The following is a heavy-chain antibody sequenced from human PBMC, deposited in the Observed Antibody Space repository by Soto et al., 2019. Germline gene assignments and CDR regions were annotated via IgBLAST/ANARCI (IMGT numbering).Heavy chain of an antibody. Sequence: GGSLRLSCAASGFTFSSYAMHWVRQAPGKGLEYVSAISSNGGSIYYGNSVKGRFTISRDNSKNTLYLQMGSLRAEDMAVYYCARSPQPTRGIHWYFDLWGRGILVTVPS. CDR2: ISSNGGSI. CDR1: GFTFSSYA. CDR3: ARSPQPTRGIHWYFDL. J-gene: IGHJ2*01. V-gene: IGHV3-64*01. D-gene: IGHD1-26*01.